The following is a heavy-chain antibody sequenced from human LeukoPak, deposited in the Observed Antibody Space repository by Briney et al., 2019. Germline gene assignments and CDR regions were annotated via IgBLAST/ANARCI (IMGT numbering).Heavy chain of an antibody. CDR1: GYTFTSYF. D-gene: IGHD6-19*01. CDR2: INPGGGGT. J-gene: IGHJ4*02. CDR3: ARGSWVSSGWNYYFDD. V-gene: IGHV1-46*01. Sequence: ASVKVSCKASGYTFTSYFMHWVRQAPGQGLEGMGLINPGGGGTSYAQKFQGRVTMTRDTSTSTVYMELSSLRSEDSAVYYCARGSWVSSGWNYYFDDWGQGTLVTVSS.